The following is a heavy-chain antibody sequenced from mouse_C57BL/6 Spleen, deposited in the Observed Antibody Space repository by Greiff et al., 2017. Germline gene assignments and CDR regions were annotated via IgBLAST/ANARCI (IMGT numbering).Heavy chain of an antibody. CDR3: ASGFLRGFAY. J-gene: IGHJ3*01. Sequence: EVKLVESGGGLVKPGGSLKLSCAASGFTFSDYGMNWVRQAPEKGLEWVAYISSGSSTIYYADTVKGRLTISRDNAKNTLFLQTTGLRSVDTDMYYCASGFLRGFAYWGQGTLVTVSA. V-gene: IGHV5-17*01. CDR1: GFTFSDYG. CDR2: ISSGSSTI. D-gene: IGHD1-1*01.